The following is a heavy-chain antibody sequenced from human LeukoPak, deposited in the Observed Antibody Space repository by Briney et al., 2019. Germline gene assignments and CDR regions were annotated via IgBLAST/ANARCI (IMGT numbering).Heavy chain of an antibody. Sequence: SGTLSLTCAVSGGSISSSNWWSWVRQPPGKGLEWIGEIYHSGSTNYNPSHKSRVTISVDKSKNQFSLKLSSVTAADTAVYYCARVPYSSSWPGFDPWGQGTLVTVSS. V-gene: IGHV4-4*02. D-gene: IGHD6-13*01. CDR1: GGSISSSNW. CDR2: IYHSGST. CDR3: ARVPYSSSWPGFDP. J-gene: IGHJ5*02.